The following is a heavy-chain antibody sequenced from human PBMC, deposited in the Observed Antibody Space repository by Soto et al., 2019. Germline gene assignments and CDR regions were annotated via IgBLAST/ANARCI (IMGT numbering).Heavy chain of an antibody. CDR2: FSGSSGNS. V-gene: IGHV3-23*01. D-gene: IGHD5-12*01. CDR1: GYTFSSSI. Sequence: GGSLRLSCAGSGYTFSSSIMSWVRQAPGKGLEWVSTFSGSSGNSYYADSAKGRFTISRDNSKNTLYLQMNSLRAEDTALYYCAKRGHNFFDYWGQGTPVTVSS. J-gene: IGHJ4*02. CDR3: AKRGHNFFDY.